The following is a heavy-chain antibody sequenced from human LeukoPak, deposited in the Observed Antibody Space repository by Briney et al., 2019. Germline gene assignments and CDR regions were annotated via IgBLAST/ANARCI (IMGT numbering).Heavy chain of an antibody. CDR3: ARELYYYGSGSYYSPHWFDP. V-gene: IGHV4-34*01. D-gene: IGHD3-10*01. J-gene: IGHJ5*02. CDR2: INHSGST. Sequence: SETLSLTCAVYGGSFSGYYWSWIRQPPGKGLEWIGEINHSGSTNYNPSLKSRVTISVDTSKNQFSLKLSSVTAADTAVYYCARELYYYGSGSYYSPHWFDPWGQGTLVTVSS. CDR1: GGSFSGYY.